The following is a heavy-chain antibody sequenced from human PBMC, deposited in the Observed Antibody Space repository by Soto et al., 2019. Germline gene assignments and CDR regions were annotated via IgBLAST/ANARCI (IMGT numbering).Heavy chain of an antibody. V-gene: IGHV4-39*01. CDR2: IYYSGST. J-gene: IGHJ4*02. CDR3: ARHGALRFSEWLDY. Sequence: SETLSLTCTVSGGSISSSSYYWGWIRQPPGKGLEWIGSIYYSGSTYYNPSLKSRVTISVDTSKNQFSLKLSSVTAADTAVYYCARHGALRFSEWLDYWGQGTLVTVSS. D-gene: IGHD3-3*01. CDR1: GGSISSSSYY.